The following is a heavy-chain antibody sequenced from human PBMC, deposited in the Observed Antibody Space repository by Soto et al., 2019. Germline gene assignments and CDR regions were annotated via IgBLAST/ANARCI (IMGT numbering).Heavy chain of an antibody. J-gene: IGHJ6*02. CDR3: ARGLYGENDYYGMDV. CDR1: GYTFTSYD. Sequence: QVQLVQSGAEVKKPGASVKVSCKASGYTFTSYDINWVRQATGQGLEWMGWMYPNSGNTGYAQKFQGRVTMTRNNSISTAYMELSSMRSEDTAVYYCARGLYGENDYYGMDVWGQGTTVTVSS. D-gene: IGHD4-17*01. V-gene: IGHV1-8*01. CDR2: MYPNSGNT.